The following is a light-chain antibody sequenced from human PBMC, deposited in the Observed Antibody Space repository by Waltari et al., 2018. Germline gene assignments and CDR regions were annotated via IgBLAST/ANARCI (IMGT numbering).Light chain of an antibody. J-gene: IGKJ5*01. V-gene: IGKV3-20*01. CDR1: NHINNNY. CDR2: IIS. CDR3: QQYGNAPFT. Sequence: EVVLTPSPGTLSSFPAGTVSPSCSASNHINNNYLAWYQQRPGQSPRLLLYIISNRAPRIPDRFWGSVCGTDFTLNITRLEREDFAVYYCQQYGNAPFTFGQGKR.